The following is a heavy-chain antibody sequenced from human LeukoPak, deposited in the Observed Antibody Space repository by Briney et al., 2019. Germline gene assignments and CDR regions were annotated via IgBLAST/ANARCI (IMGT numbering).Heavy chain of an antibody. V-gene: IGHV3-30*03. CDR1: GFTLSSYG. D-gene: IGHD1-26*01. Sequence: VGGLRLSCAASGFTLSSYGMHWVRQAPIKRLGGGGGISYDGSNKYYADSVKGRFTISRDNSKNTLYLQMDSLRAEDTAVYYCARGKYSGSSRAGHDAFDIWGQGTMVTVSS. CDR3: ARGKYSGSSRAGHDAFDI. J-gene: IGHJ3*02. CDR2: ISYDGSNK.